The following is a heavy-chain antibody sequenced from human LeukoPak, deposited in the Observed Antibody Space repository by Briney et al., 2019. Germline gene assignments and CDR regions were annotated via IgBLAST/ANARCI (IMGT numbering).Heavy chain of an antibody. Sequence: GGSLRLSCAASGFTFSSYSMNWVRQAPGKGLEWVSYISSSSSSTIYYADSVKGRFTISRDNAKNSLYLQMNSLRAEDTAFYYCARSSGVITDYWGQGTLVTVSS. CDR2: ISSSSSSTI. D-gene: IGHD3-22*01. CDR3: ARSSGVITDY. J-gene: IGHJ4*02. V-gene: IGHV3-48*01. CDR1: GFTFSSYS.